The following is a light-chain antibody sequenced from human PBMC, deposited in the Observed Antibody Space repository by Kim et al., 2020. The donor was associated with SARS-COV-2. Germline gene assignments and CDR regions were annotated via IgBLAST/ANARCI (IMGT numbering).Light chain of an antibody. CDR1: QNINSW. CDR3: QQYEAYPLT. V-gene: IGKV1-5*03. CDR2: KAS. J-gene: IGKJ5*01. Sequence: DIQMTQSPSTLSASVGDRVTITCRASQNINSWLAWYQQKLGKAPKLLIYKASTLESGVPSRFSGSGSGTEFTLTISSLQPDDFASYHCQQYEAYPLTFGQGTRLEIK.